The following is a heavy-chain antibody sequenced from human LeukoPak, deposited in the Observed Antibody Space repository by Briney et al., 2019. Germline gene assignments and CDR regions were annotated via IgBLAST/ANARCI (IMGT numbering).Heavy chain of an antibody. CDR3: ARAVVWGSYRPLDY. CDR1: GGSISSGDCY. Sequence: PSQTLSLTCTVSGGSISSGDCYWSWIRQPPGKGLEWIGYIYYSGSTYYNPSLKSRVTISVDTSKNQFSLKLSPVTAADTAVYYCARAVVWGSYRPLDYWGQGTLVTVSS. CDR2: IYYSGST. J-gene: IGHJ4*02. V-gene: IGHV4-30-4*01. D-gene: IGHD3-16*02.